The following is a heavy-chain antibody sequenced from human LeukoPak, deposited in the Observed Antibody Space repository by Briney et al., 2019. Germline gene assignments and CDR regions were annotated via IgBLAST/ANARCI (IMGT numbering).Heavy chain of an antibody. J-gene: IGHJ4*02. Sequence: GRSLRLSCAASGFTFSSYAMHWVRQAPGKGLEWVAVISYDGSNKYYADSVKGRFTISRDNSKNTLYLQMNSLRAEDTAVYYCARDPQRYCTNGVCYTFDYWGQGTLVTVSS. CDR2: ISYDGSNK. CDR3: ARDPQRYCTNGVCYTFDY. V-gene: IGHV3-30*04. D-gene: IGHD2-8*01. CDR1: GFTFSSYA.